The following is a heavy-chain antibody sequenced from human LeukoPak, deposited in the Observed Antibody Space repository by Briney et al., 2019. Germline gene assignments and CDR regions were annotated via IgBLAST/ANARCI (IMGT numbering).Heavy chain of an antibody. CDR2: IYYSGST. J-gene: IGHJ4*02. CDR3: AGTARLPDSDY. CDR1: GGSISSGDYY. D-gene: IGHD6-6*01. V-gene: IGHV4-30-4*01. Sequence: EASETLSLTCTVSGGSISSGDYYWSWIRQPPGKGLEWIGYIYYSGSTYYNPSLKSRVTISVDTSKNQSSLKLSSVTAADTAVYYCAGTARLPDSDYWGQGTLVTVSS.